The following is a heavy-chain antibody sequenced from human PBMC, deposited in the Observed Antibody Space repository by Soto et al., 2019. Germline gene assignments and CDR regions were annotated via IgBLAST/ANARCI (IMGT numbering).Heavy chain of an antibody. CDR2: IYYSGNA. CDR1: GGSITSRSYY. CDR3: ARHKDTSSRYLLPDF. Sequence: ETLSLTCTVSGGSITSRSYYWGWIRQPPGKGLEWIGSIYYSGNAYYNPSLKSRVAVSVDTSKNQFSLKVTSVTATDTAVYYCARHKDTSSRYLLPDFWGQGTLVTVSS. J-gene: IGHJ4*02. D-gene: IGHD6-13*01. V-gene: IGHV4-39*01.